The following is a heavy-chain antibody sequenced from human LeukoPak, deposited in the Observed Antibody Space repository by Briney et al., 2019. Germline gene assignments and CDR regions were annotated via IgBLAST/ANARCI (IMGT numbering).Heavy chain of an antibody. D-gene: IGHD5-24*01. CDR3: ARGRAVEIGTFDI. V-gene: IGHV4-34*01. CDR1: GGSISGYY. CDR2: INHSGST. Sequence: SETLSLTCTVSGGSISGYYWSWIRQPPGKGLEWIGEINHSGSTNYNPSLKSRVTISVDTSKNQFSLKLSSVTAAHTAVYYCARGRAVEIGTFDIWGQGTMVTVSS. J-gene: IGHJ3*02.